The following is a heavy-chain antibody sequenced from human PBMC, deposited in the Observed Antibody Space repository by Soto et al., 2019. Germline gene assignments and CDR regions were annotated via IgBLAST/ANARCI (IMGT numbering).Heavy chain of an antibody. V-gene: IGHV6-1*01. D-gene: IGHD3-10*01. CDR1: GDSVFGKIAL. J-gene: IGHJ5*02. Sequence: QVQLQQSGPGLVKPSQTLSLPFAIPGDSVFGKIALWTGIGQSPSRGLSGLGRTYYRSKWYNDYAVSVKSRITINPDTSKNQFSLQLNSVTPEDMAVYYCARDWGSRFGELSWFDPWGQGTLVTVSS. CDR2: TYYRSKWYN. CDR3: ARDWGSRFGELSWFDP.